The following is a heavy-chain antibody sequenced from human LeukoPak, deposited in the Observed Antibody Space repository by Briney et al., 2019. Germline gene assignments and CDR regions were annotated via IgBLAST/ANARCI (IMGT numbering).Heavy chain of an antibody. D-gene: IGHD6-19*01. CDR1: GHSFTSYW. Sequence: GESLKISCKGSGHSFTSYWIGWVRQMPGKGLEWMGIIYPGDSDTRYSPSFQGQVTISADKSISTAYLQWSGLKASDTAMYYCARIAVAGYYYYYGMDVWGQGTTVTVSS. J-gene: IGHJ6*02. CDR3: ARIAVAGYYYYYGMDV. CDR2: IYPGDSDT. V-gene: IGHV5-51*01.